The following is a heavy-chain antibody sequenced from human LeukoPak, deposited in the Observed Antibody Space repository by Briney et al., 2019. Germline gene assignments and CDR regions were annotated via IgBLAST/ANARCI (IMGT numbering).Heavy chain of an antibody. J-gene: IGHJ4*02. CDR3: ASVAAPKKYSSGWYGYNFDY. V-gene: IGHV4-4*07. Sequence: SEALSLTCTVSGGSISSYYWSWIRQPAGKGLEWIGRIYTSGSTNYNPSLKSRVTMSVDTSKNQFSLKLSSVTAADTAVYYCASVAAPKKYSSGWYGYNFDYWGQGTLVTVPS. CDR2: IYTSGST. D-gene: IGHD6-19*01. CDR1: GGSISSYY.